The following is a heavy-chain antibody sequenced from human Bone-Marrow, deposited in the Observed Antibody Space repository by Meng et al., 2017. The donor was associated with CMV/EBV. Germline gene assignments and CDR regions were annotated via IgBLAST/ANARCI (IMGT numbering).Heavy chain of an antibody. CDR1: GYTFSNAW. V-gene: IGHV3-15*01. CDR3: TTDGHYYDILTGYYHYYYGMDV. CDR2: IKSKADGGTT. D-gene: IGHD3-9*01. J-gene: IGHJ6*02. Sequence: GESLKISCAASGYTFSNAWMSWVRQAPGKGLEWVGRIKSKADGGTTDYAAPVKGRFTISRDDSKNTLYLQMNSLKTEDTAVCYCTTDGHYYDILTGYYHYYYGMDVWGQGTTVTVSS.